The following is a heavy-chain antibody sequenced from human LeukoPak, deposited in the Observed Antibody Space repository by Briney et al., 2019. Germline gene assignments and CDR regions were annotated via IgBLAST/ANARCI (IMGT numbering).Heavy chain of an antibody. Sequence: SETLSLTCTVSGGSISSGSYYWSWIRQPAGKGLEWIGRIYTSGSTNYNPSLKSRVTISVDTSKNQFSLKLSSVTAADTAVYYCARCNLYYDFWSGLYYYYMDVWGKGTTVTVSS. D-gene: IGHD3-3*01. CDR2: IYTSGST. J-gene: IGHJ6*03. CDR1: GGSISSGSYY. V-gene: IGHV4-61*02. CDR3: ARCNLYYDFWSGLYYYYMDV.